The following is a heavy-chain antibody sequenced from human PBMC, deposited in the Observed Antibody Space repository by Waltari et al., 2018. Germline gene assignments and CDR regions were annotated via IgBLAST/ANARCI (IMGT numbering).Heavy chain of an antibody. CDR1: GFSISTTGTG. Sequence: QVTLKESGPALVKPTQTLTLTCTFSGFSISTTGTGVSWTRQPPGKALEWLASIYWDDDKYYSTSLKSRLTISKDTSKNQVVLTMTNMDPVDTATYYCARGEQLGGIVVITRGAFDYWGQGVLVTVSS. CDR3: ARGEQLGGIVVITRGAFDY. V-gene: IGHV2-70*04. D-gene: IGHD3-22*01. J-gene: IGHJ4*02. CDR2: IYWDDDK.